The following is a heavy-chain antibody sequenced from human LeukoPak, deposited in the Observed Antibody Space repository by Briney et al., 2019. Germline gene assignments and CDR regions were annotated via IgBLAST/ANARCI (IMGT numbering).Heavy chain of an antibody. CDR3: ARSLTAAAGNLGY. J-gene: IGHJ4*02. Sequence: SVKVSCKASGGTFSSYAISWVRQAPGQGLEWMGGIIPIFGTANYAQKFQGRVAITADESTSTAYMELSSLRSEDTAVYYCARSLTAAAGNLGYWGQGTLITVSS. CDR2: IIPIFGTA. CDR1: GGTFSSYA. V-gene: IGHV1-69*01. D-gene: IGHD6-13*01.